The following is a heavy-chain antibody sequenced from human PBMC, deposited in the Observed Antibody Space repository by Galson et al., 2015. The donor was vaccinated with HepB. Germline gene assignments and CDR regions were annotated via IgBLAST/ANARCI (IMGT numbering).Heavy chain of an antibody. V-gene: IGHV1-69*13. CDR1: GGTFSSYA. Sequence: SVKVSCKASGGTFSSYAISWVRQAPGQGLEWMGGIIPIFGTANYAQKFQGRVTITADESTSTAYMELSSLRSEDTAVYYCARVRNTYYDFWSGYQNQFDYWGQGTLVTVSS. CDR2: IIPIFGTA. CDR3: ARVRNTYYDFWSGYQNQFDY. D-gene: IGHD3-3*01. J-gene: IGHJ4*02.